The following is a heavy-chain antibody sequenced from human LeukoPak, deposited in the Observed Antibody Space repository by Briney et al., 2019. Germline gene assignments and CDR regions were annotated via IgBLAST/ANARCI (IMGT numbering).Heavy chain of an antibody. Sequence: GGSLRLSCSASGFTFSSYSMTWVRQAPGKGLEWVSSITSSSYFIYYADSLKGRFTISRDNAKNSLFLQMNSLRVEDTAVYYCARFGAAAGLFDYWGQGTLVTVSS. D-gene: IGHD6-13*01. CDR1: GFTFSSYS. J-gene: IGHJ4*02. CDR3: ARFGAAAGLFDY. CDR2: ITSSSYFI. V-gene: IGHV3-21*01.